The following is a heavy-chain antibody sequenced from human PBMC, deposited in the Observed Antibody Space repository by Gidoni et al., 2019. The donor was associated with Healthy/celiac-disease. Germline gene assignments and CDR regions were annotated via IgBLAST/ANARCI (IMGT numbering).Heavy chain of an antibody. J-gene: IGHJ4*02. CDR2: IWYDESNN. Sequence: VQLVESGGGAVQPGRSLRVSCAAAAFTFSSYGMHWVRQAPGKGLEGVSVIWYDESNNYYADSVKGRFTISRYNSKNTLYLQMNSLRAEDTAVYYCAREVAVRYYFDYWGQGTLVTVSS. CDR3: AREVAVRYYFDY. D-gene: IGHD6-19*01. V-gene: IGHV3-33*01. CDR1: AFTFSSYG.